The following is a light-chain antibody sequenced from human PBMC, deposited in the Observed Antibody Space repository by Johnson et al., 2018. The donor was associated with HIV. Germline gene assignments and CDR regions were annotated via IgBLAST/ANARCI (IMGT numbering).Light chain of an antibody. CDR3: GTWDTSLSVGGG. V-gene: IGLV1-51*01. Sequence: HSVLTQPPSVSAAPGQKVTISCSGSSSNIGNNYVSWYQQLPGTAPKLLIYDNDKRPSGIPDRFSGSKSGTSATLGITGLQTGDEADYYCGTWDTSLSVGGGFGTGTKVTVL. CDR2: DND. CDR1: SSNIGNNY. J-gene: IGLJ1*01.